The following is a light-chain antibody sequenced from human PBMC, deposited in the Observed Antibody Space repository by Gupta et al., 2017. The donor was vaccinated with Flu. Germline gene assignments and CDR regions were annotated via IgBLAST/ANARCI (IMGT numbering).Light chain of an antibody. Sequence: QSALTQPPCASGSPGQSVTIPCTGTSSDVGGYNYVSWYQQHPGKAPKVMIYEVSKRPSGVPDRFSGSKSGNTASLTVSRLQAEDEADNYCTSYAGSTYVFGTGTKVTVL. J-gene: IGLJ1*01. V-gene: IGLV2-8*01. CDR3: TSYAGSTYV. CDR2: EVS. CDR1: SSDVGGYNY.